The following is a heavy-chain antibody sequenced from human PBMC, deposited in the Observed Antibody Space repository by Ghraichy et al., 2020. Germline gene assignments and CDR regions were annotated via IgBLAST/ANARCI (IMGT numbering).Heavy chain of an antibody. D-gene: IGHD1-26*01. CDR3: ARSRKRPYSGSYRGYFDY. CDR1: GDSVSSNSAA. J-gene: IGHJ4*02. V-gene: IGHV6-1*01. Sequence: SQTLSLTCAISGDSVSSNSAAWNWIRQSPSRGLEWLGRTYYRSKWYNDYAVSVKSRITINPDTSKNQFSLQLNSVTPEDTAVYYCARSRKRPYSGSYRGYFDYWGQGTLVTVSS. CDR2: TYYRSKWYN.